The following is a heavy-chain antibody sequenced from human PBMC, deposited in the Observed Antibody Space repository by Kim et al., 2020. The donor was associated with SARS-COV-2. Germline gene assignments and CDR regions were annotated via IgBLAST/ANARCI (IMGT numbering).Heavy chain of an antibody. V-gene: IGHV1-69*04. J-gene: IGHJ5*02. CDR3: ARVWDTEGFDP. CDR2: IIPILGIA. D-gene: IGHD3-16*01. Sequence: SVKVSCKASGGTFSSYAISWVRQAPGQGLEWMGRIIPILGIANYAQKFQGRVTITADKSTSTAYMELSSLRSEDTAVYYCARVWDTEGFDPWGQGTLVTVSS. CDR1: GGTFSSYA.